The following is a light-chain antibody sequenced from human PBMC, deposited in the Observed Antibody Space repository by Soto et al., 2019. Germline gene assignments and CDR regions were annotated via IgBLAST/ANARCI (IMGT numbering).Light chain of an antibody. J-gene: IGKJ5*01. CDR1: QSVSSSY. Sequence: EIVLTQSPGTLSLSPGERATLSCRASQSVSSSYLAWYQQKPGQAPRLLIYGASNRATGTPDRFSGSGSGTDFTLTISRLEPEDFAVYYCQQYGSPPITFGQGTRLEI. V-gene: IGKV3-20*01. CDR3: QQYGSPPIT. CDR2: GAS.